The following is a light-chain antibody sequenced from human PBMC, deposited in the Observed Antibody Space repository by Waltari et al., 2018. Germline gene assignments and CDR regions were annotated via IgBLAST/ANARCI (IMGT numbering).Light chain of an antibody. V-gene: IGLV2-11*01. CDR1: SSAVGRYHY. CDR2: EVT. Sequence: QSALTQPRSVSGSPGQPVAISCTGTSSAVGRYHYVSWYQQYPGKAPKLMIYEVTQRPSGVPDRFSGSKSGNTASLTISGLQAEDEADYYCCSYGGAKLIFGGGTRLTVL. J-gene: IGLJ2*01. CDR3: CSYGGAKLI.